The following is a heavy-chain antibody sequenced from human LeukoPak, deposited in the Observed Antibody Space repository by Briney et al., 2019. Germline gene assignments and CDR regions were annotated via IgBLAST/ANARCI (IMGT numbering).Heavy chain of an antibody. CDR3: ANRAAAGYLFDY. D-gene: IGHD6-13*01. CDR2: IIPIFGTA. CDR1: GGTFSSYA. J-gene: IGHJ4*02. Sequence: SVKVSCKASGGTFSSYAISWVRQAPGQGLEWMGGIIPIFGTANYAQKFQGRVTITADESTSTAYMELSSLRSEDTAVYYCANRAAAGYLFDYWGQGTLVTVSS. V-gene: IGHV1-69*13.